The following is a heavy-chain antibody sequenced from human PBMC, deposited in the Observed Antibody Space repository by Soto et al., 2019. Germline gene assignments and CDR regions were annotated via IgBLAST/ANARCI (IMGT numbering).Heavy chain of an antibody. J-gene: IGHJ4*02. Sequence: SETLSLTCTVSGGSISSYYWSWIRQPPGKGLEWIGYIYYSGSTNYNPSLKSRVTISVDTSKNQFSLKLSSVTAADTAVYYCASFIPYSSGWYLFGYWGQGTLVTVSS. CDR2: IYYSGST. CDR1: GGSISSYY. D-gene: IGHD6-19*01. V-gene: IGHV4-59*01. CDR3: ASFIPYSSGWYLFGY.